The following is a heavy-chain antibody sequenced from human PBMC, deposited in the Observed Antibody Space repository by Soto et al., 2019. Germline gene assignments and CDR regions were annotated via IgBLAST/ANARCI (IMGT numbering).Heavy chain of an antibody. V-gene: IGHV4-31*03. CDR1: GGSVSGGVYY. CDR2: IYYSGST. CDR3: ARSSVAGAAYFQH. J-gene: IGHJ1*01. Sequence: QVQLQESGPGLVKPSQTLSLTCTVSGGSVSGGVYYWNWIRQHPEKGLEWIGYIYYSGSTYYNPSLRSRVTISADTSKNQFSLKLSSVTVADTAVYYCARSSVAGAAYFQHWGQGTQVIVSS. D-gene: IGHD6-19*01.